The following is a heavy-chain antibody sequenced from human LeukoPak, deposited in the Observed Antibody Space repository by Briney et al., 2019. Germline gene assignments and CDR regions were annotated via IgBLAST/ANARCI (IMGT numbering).Heavy chain of an antibody. J-gene: IGHJ4*02. Sequence: GGSLRLSCATSGFTFSDYYMSWIRQAPGKGLEWVSYISSSGSTIYYADSVKGRFTISRDNAKNSLYLQMNSLRAEDTAVYYCARDRSYDSSGYIGYWGQGTLVTVSS. D-gene: IGHD3-22*01. CDR1: GFTFSDYY. CDR3: ARDRSYDSSGYIGY. V-gene: IGHV3-11*01. CDR2: ISSSGSTI.